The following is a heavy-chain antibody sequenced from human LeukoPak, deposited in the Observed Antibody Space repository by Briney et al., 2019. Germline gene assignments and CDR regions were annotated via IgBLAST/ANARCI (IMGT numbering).Heavy chain of an antibody. CDR1: GFIFSSYA. D-gene: IGHD5-18*01. CDR3: TTVGRDTTMDLNY. CDR2: IKSNTVGGTT. V-gene: IGHV3-15*01. J-gene: IGHJ4*02. Sequence: GGSLRLSCAASGFIFSSYAMHWVRQAPGKGLEWVGRIKSNTVGGTTDYGAPVKGRFTISRDDSKNMLWLQMDSLKTEDTAVYYCTTVGRDTTMDLNYWGQGTLVTVSS.